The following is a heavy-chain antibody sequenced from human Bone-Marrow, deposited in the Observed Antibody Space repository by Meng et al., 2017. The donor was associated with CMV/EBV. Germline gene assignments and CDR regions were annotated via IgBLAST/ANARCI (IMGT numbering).Heavy chain of an antibody. CDR1: GFTFSSYS. CDR3: ARDLKDSSGWYYFDY. V-gene: IGHV3-21*01. CDR2: ISSSSSYI. Sequence: GESLKISCAASGFTFSSYSMNWVRQAPGKGLEWVSSISSSSSYIYYADSVKGRFTISRDNSKNTLYLQMNSLRAEDTAVYYCARDLKDSSGWYYFDYWGQGTLVTSPQ. J-gene: IGHJ4*02. D-gene: IGHD6-19*01.